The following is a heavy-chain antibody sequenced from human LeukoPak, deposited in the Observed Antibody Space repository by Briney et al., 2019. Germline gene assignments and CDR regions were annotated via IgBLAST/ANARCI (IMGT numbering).Heavy chain of an antibody. V-gene: IGHV4-59*12. Sequence: PSETLSLTCTVSGGSISSYYWSWIRQPPGKGLEWIGSIYYSGSTYYNPSLKSRVTISVDTSKNQFSLKLSSVTAADTAVYYCASKGYSSSWSLDPWGQGTLVTVSS. CDR3: ASKGYSSSWSLDP. D-gene: IGHD6-13*01. CDR2: IYYSGST. J-gene: IGHJ5*02. CDR1: GGSISSYY.